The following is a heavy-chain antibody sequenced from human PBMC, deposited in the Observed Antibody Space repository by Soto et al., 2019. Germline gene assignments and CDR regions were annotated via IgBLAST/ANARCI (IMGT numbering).Heavy chain of an antibody. J-gene: IGHJ6*02. D-gene: IGHD3-3*01. V-gene: IGHV1-2*04. CDR1: GYTFTGYY. CDR3: ARVGDFWSGYPPRYYYGMDV. CDR2: INPNSGGT. Sequence: ASVKVSCKASGYTFTGYYMHWVRQAPGQGLEWMGWINPNSGGTNYARKFQGWVTMTRDTSISTAYMELSRLRSDGTAVYYCARVGDFWSGYPPRYYYGMDVWGQGTTGTAP.